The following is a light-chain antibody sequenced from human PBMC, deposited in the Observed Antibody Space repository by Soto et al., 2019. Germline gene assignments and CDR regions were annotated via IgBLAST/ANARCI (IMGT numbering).Light chain of an antibody. V-gene: IGKV3-20*01. CDR1: QSVSSSY. J-gene: IGKJ1*01. CDR2: GAS. Sequence: EIVLTQSPGTLSFSPGERGTLSCSASQSVSSSYLAWYQQKPGQAPRLLIYGASSRATGIPDRFSGSGSGTDFTLTISRLEPEDFAVYYCQQYGSSPRTFGQGTKVDIK. CDR3: QQYGSSPRT.